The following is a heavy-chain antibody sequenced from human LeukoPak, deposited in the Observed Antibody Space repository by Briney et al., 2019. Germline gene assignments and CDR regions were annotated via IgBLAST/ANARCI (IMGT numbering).Heavy chain of an antibody. J-gene: IGHJ4*02. CDR3: ASGRHSCSNHVY. CDR2: ISSSSTI. Sequence: GGSLRLSCAASGFIFSDYYMSWIRQAPGKGLEWISYISSSSTIYYADSVRGRFTISRDNAKNSLYLQMNRLRAEDTAVYYCASGRHSCSNHVYWGQGTLVTVSS. D-gene: IGHD4-11*01. V-gene: IGHV3-11*04. CDR1: GFIFSDYY.